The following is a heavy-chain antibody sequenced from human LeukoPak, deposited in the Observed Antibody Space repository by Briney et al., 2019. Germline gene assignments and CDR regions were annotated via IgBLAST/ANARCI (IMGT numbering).Heavy chain of an antibody. CDR2: ISYDGSNK. Sequence: PGRSLRLSCAASGFTFSSYGMHWVRQAPGKGLEWVAVISYDGSNKYYADSVKGRFTISRDNSKNTLYLQMNSLRAEDTAVYYCAKSGSGGYSGTSDYWGQGTLVTVSS. CDR1: GFTFSSYG. D-gene: IGHD1-26*01. V-gene: IGHV3-30*18. CDR3: AKSGSGGYSGTSDY. J-gene: IGHJ4*02.